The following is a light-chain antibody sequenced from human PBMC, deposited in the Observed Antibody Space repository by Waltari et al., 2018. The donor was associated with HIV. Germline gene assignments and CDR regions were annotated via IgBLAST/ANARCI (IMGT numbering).Light chain of an antibody. CDR1: QDTCNS. CDR2: DAS. V-gene: IGKV1-33*01. Sequence: DIERTQLPSSLSASVGDRVTITFRASQDTCNSLTLYQQIRSLAPKLLIYDASNLEPGVPSSFSGSGSLTYFTFTIASLQPEDVATYFCQQYDNLPITFGQGTRLEIK. CDR3: QQYDNLPIT. J-gene: IGKJ5*01.